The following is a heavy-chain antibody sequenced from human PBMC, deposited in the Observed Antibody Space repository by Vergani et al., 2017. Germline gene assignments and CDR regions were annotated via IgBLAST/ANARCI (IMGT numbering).Heavy chain of an antibody. D-gene: IGHD2-2*01. J-gene: IGHJ6*04. V-gene: IGHV4-39*01. CDR1: GGSIKIGGYY. Sequence: QVQLQESGPGLVKPSQTLSLTCTVSGGSIKIGGYYWSWIRQHPGKGLEWIGNIYYSGSTYYNPSLKSRVTISVDTSKNQFSLKLSSVTAADTAVYYCARIYCSSTSCSGGYYYYGMDVWGEGTTVTVSS. CDR3: ARIYCSSTSCSGGYYYYGMDV. CDR2: IYYSGST.